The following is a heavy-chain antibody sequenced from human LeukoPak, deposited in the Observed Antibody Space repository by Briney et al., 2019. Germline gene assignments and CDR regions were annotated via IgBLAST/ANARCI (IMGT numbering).Heavy chain of an antibody. D-gene: IGHD3-22*01. CDR3: ARHGLITMIFRFDY. V-gene: IGHV4-39*01. CDR1: GGSISTSNYY. J-gene: IGHJ4*02. Sequence: SETLSLTCTVSGGSISTSNYYWGWIRQPPGTGLEWIGNIFYSGSTYYNPSLKSRVTISVDTSKNQFSLKLSSVTAADTAVYYCARHGLITMIFRFDYWGQGTLVTVSS. CDR2: IFYSGST.